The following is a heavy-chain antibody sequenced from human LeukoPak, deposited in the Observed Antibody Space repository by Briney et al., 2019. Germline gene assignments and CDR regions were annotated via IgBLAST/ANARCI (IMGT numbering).Heavy chain of an antibody. D-gene: IGHD3-22*01. V-gene: IGHV4-4*07. CDR1: GGSISSYY. CDR2: IYTSGST. CDR3: ARGDSSGYEHDAFDV. Sequence: SEALSLTCTVSGGSISSYYWSWIRQPAGKGLEWIGRIYTSGSTNYNPSLKSRVTMSVDTSKNQFSLKLSSVTAADTAVYYCARGDSSGYEHDAFDVWGQGTMVTVSS. J-gene: IGHJ3*01.